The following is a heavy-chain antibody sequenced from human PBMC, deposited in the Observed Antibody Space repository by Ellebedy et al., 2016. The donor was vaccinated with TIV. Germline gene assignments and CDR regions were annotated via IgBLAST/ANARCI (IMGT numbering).Heavy chain of an antibody. D-gene: IGHD5-18*01. J-gene: IGHJ3*02. CDR3: ARDPYHSPGYSYDPHAFDI. Sequence: SETLSLXXTVSGGSISSGGYYWSWIRQHPGKGLEWIGYIYYSGSTYYNPSLKSRVTISVDTSKNQFSLKLSSVTAADTAVYYCARDPYHSPGYSYDPHAFDIWGQGTMVTVSS. V-gene: IGHV4-31*03. CDR1: GGSISSGGYY. CDR2: IYYSGST.